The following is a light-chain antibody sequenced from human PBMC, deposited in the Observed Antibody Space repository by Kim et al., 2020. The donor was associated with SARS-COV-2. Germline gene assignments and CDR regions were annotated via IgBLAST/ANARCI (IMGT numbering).Light chain of an antibody. CDR2: QDR. J-gene: IGLJ2*01. Sequence: VSPGQTASILCYRAKMGDKFASWYQQKPGQPPVLVIHQDRKRTSGIPERFSGSNSGNTATLTISGTQAMDEADYYCQAWDSSTVVFGGGTQLTVL. V-gene: IGLV3-1*01. CDR1: KMGDKF. CDR3: QAWDSSTVV.